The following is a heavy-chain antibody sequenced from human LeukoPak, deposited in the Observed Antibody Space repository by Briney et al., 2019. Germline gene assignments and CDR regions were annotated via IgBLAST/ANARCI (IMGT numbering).Heavy chain of an antibody. CDR2: IYYTGST. J-gene: IGHJ4*02. CDR1: GGSITSSNW. D-gene: IGHD5-24*01. CDR3: ARDLGSRDGYNPPNLFDN. V-gene: IGHV4-4*02. Sequence: SGTLSLTCAVSGGSITSSNWWSWVRQPPGKGLEWIGEIYYTGSTNYNPSLKSRVTMSVDTSKNQFSLKLSSVTAADTAVYYCARDLGSRDGYNPPNLFDNWGQGTLVTVSS.